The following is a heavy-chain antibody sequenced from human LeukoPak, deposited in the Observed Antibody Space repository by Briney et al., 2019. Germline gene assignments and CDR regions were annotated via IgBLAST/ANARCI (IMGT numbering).Heavy chain of an antibody. CDR1: GGSISSYY. CDR2: TYYSGST. V-gene: IGHV4-59*01. J-gene: IGHJ4*02. Sequence: PSETLSLTCTVSGGSISSYYWSWIRQPPGKGLEWIGYTYYSGSTNYNPSLKSRVTISVDTSKNQFSLKLSSVTAADTAVYYCARAPRPYYYDSSGYYLDYWGQGTLVTVSS. CDR3: ARAPRPYYYDSSGYYLDY. D-gene: IGHD3-22*01.